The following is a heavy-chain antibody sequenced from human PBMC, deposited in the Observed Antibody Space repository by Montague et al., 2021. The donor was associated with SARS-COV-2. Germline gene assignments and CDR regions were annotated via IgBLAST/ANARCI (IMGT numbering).Heavy chain of an antibody. Sequence: SVKVSCKASGYTFTIYAMHWVRQAPGQRLEWMGWINADNGNTKYXQKFQGRVTLTRDTSASTAYMELSSLRSEDTAVYYCARDGDSGWYDFDYWGQGTLVTVSS. D-gene: IGHD6-19*01. J-gene: IGHJ4*02. CDR3: ARDGDSGWYDFDY. V-gene: IGHV1-3*01. CDR2: INADNGNT. CDR1: GYTFTIYA.